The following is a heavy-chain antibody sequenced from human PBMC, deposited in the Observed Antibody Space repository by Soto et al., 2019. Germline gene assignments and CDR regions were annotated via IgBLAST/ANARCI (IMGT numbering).Heavy chain of an antibody. CDR3: ARCDCYHFNWLDS. Sequence: QVQLVQSGAEVKTPGASVKVSCKASGYTFASYDMNWVRQAPGQGLEWMGWMNPNSNNTGYAQKFQGRLTMTRDIALSIAHMELSSLRNEDTAVYYCARCDCYHFNWLDSWGQGTLVTVSA. V-gene: IGHV1-8*01. CDR2: MNPNSNNT. CDR1: GYTFASYD. D-gene: IGHD2-21*01. J-gene: IGHJ5*01.